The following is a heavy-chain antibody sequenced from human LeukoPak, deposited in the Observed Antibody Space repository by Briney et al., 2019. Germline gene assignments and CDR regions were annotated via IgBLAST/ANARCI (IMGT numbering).Heavy chain of an antibody. CDR1: GFTFSSYS. J-gene: IGHJ4*02. D-gene: IGHD4-17*01. Sequence: PGGSLRLSCAASGFTFSSYSMNWVRQAPGKGLEWVSYISSSSSTIYYADSVKGRFTISRDNAKNTFYLQMNSLRAEDTAVYYCAREYYGDYYYWGQGTLVPVSS. CDR2: ISSSSSTI. CDR3: AREYYGDYYY. V-gene: IGHV3-48*04.